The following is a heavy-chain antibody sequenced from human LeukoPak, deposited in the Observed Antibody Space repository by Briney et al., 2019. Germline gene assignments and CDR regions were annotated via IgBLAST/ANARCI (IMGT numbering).Heavy chain of an antibody. CDR3: AKGAFGGVIAPFDY. J-gene: IGHJ4*02. CDR2: ISGSGANT. V-gene: IGHV3-23*01. Sequence: PGGSLRPSCAASGFTFSNYAMSWVRQAPGEGLEWVSAISGSGANTHYADSVKGRFTISRDNSKNTLYLQMNSLRAEDTAVYYCAKGAFGGVIAPFDYWGQGTLVTVSS. CDR1: GFTFSNYA. D-gene: IGHD3-16*02.